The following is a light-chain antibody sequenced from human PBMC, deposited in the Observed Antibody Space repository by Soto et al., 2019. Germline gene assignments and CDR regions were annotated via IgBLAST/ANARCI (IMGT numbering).Light chain of an antibody. CDR2: AAS. CDR3: QKYNNSPYT. J-gene: IGKJ2*01. V-gene: IGKV1-27*01. Sequence: DIQMTQSPSSLSTSVGDRVTITCRASQGISNYLAWYQQKPGKVPKLLIYAASTLQSGVPSRFSGSGSGTDFTLTINSLQPKDVATYYCQKYNNSPYTFGQGTKLEIK. CDR1: QGISNY.